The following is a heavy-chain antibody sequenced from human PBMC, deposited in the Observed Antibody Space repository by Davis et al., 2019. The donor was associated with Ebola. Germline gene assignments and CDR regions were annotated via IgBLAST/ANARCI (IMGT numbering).Heavy chain of an antibody. CDR2: IYYSGST. J-gene: IGHJ6*03. D-gene: IGHD3-10*01. CDR3: ARHVGSGSLNYYYYYMDV. CDR1: GGSISSYY. V-gene: IGHV4-59*01. Sequence: PSETLSLTCTVSGGSISSYYWSWIRQPPGKGLEWIGYIYYSGSTNYNPSLKSRVTISVDTSKNQFSLKLSSVTAADTAVYYCARHVGSGSLNYYYYYMDVWGKGTTVTVSS.